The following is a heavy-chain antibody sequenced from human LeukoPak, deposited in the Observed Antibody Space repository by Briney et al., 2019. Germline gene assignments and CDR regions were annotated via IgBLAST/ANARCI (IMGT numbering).Heavy chain of an antibody. D-gene: IGHD3-16*01. V-gene: IGHV3-30*03. CDR3: ALEIMGAFDI. Sequence: GGSLRLSCAASGFTFSSYGMHWVRQAPGKGLEWVAVISYDGSNKYYADSVKGRFTISRDNAKNSLYLQMNSLRAEDTALYYCALEIMGAFDIWGQGTMVTVSS. CDR2: ISYDGSNK. J-gene: IGHJ3*02. CDR1: GFTFSSYG.